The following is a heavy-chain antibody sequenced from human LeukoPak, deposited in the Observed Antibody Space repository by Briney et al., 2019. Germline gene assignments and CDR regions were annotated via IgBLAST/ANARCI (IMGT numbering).Heavy chain of an antibody. D-gene: IGHD6-19*01. V-gene: IGHV3-74*01. CDR1: GFTFSSYG. CDR3: ARGAGIYYTTGWTGWFDP. Sequence: SGGSLRLSCAASGFTFSSYGMHWVRQAPGKGLEWVSRSNSDGSSTVYADSVKGRFTISRDNAKNTLYLQMNSLRAEDTAVYYCARGAGIYYTTGWTGWFDPWGQGTLVTVTS. CDR2: SNSDGSST. J-gene: IGHJ5*02.